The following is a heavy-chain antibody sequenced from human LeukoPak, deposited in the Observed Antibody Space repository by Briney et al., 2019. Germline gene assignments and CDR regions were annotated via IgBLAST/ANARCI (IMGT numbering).Heavy chain of an antibody. CDR2: ISGSSGTI. J-gene: IGHJ6*03. D-gene: IGHD3-16*01. CDR3: ARRSEFGVLYYMDV. CDR1: GFTFSTYS. V-gene: IGHV3-48*01. Sequence: GGSLRLSCAASGFTFSTYSMNWVRQAPGKGLDWLSYISGSSGTIYYADSVKGRFTISRDNAKSSLYLQMNSLRAEDTAVYYCARRSEFGVLYYMDVWGKGTTVTVSS.